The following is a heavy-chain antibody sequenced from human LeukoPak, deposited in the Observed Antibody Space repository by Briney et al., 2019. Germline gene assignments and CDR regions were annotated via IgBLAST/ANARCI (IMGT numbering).Heavy chain of an antibody. D-gene: IGHD3-10*01. J-gene: IGHJ4*02. Sequence: GGSLRLSCAASGFTFSSYGMHWVRQAPGKGLEWVAFIRYDGSHKYHADSVKGRFTISRDNSKNTLYLQMNSLRAEDMAVYYCAKDRRPNNYHASGTHYWGQGTLVTVSS. CDR2: IRYDGSHK. CDR3: AKDRRPNNYHASGTHY. V-gene: IGHV3-30*02. CDR1: GFTFSSYG.